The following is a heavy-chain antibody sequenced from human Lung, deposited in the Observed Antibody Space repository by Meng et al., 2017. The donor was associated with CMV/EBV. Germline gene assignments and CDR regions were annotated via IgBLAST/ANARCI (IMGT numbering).Heavy chain of an antibody. V-gene: IGHV3-30*02. CDR1: GFYFSDYA. Sequence: GGSXRLXCTASGFYFSDYAMHWVRQAPGKGPEWVTFTHYDESEKYYADSVKGRFTISRDNSKKTLYLQMNSLRPEDTAVYYCARSYNGKYYPPYYYYYYGMDVWXQGTTVPFSS. D-gene: IGHD1-26*01. CDR3: ARSYNGKYYPPYYYYYYGMDV. J-gene: IGHJ6*01. CDR2: THYDESEK.